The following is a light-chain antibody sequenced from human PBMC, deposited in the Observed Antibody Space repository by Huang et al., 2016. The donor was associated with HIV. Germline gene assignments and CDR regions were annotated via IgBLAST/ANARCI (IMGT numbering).Light chain of an antibody. J-gene: IGKJ3*01. V-gene: IGKV3-15*01. CDR2: GAS. Sequence: EIVMTQSPATLSVSPGERATLSCRASQSISSNLAWYQQKPGQAPRLLIHGASTRATGIPARFCGSGSGTDFTLTISSLQSEDFAVYYCQHFQGFTFGPGTKVDI. CDR3: QHFQGFT. CDR1: QSISSN.